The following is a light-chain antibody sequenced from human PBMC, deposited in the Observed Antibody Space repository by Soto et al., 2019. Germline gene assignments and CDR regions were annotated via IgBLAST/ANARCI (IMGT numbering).Light chain of an antibody. Sequence: QSVLTQPPSASGSPGQSVTISCTGTSSDVGNYNSVSWYQQHPGKAPKLMIFEVTQRPSGVPHRFSGSKSGNTASLTVSGLQPEDEADYYCSSYSGSNDLLFGGGTKLTVL. CDR2: EVT. J-gene: IGLJ3*02. CDR1: SSDVGNYNS. V-gene: IGLV2-8*01. CDR3: SSYSGSNDLL.